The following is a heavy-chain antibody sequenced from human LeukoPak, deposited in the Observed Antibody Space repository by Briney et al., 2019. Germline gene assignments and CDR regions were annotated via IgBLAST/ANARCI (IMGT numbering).Heavy chain of an antibody. CDR1: GYTFSGYY. V-gene: IGHV1-2*02. J-gene: IGHJ4*02. CDR3: ARDLGSRDGYNPPNLFDN. CDR2: INPHSGYT. Sequence: GASVKVSCKASGYTFSGYYIHWVRQAPGQGLEWVGWINPHSGYTKFAQKFQGRVTMTRDTSSSTAYMELSSLRSEDTAVYYCARDLGSRDGYNPPNLFDNWGQGILVTVSS. D-gene: IGHD5-24*01.